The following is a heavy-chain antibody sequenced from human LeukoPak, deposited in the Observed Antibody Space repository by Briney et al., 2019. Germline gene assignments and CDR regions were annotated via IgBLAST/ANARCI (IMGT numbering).Heavy chain of an antibody. Sequence: GGSLRLSCAASGFTVSSNYMSWVRQAPGKGLEWVAAIYNSGSTYYADSVKGRFTISRDNSKNTMYLQMNSLKGEDTAVYYCARRSNPPGRIDHWGQGTLVTVSS. CDR3: ARRSNPPGRIDH. CDR2: IYNSGST. J-gene: IGHJ4*02. V-gene: IGHV3-66*04. D-gene: IGHD1-14*01. CDR1: GFTVSSNY.